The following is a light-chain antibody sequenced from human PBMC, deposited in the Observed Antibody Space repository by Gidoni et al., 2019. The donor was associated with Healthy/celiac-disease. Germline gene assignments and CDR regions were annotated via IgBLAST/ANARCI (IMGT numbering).Light chain of an antibody. CDR2: DAS. V-gene: IGKV3-11*01. Sequence: VLTQPPATLSLSPGERATLSCRASQSVSSYLAWYKQKPAQAPRLLIYDASNRATGIPARFSGSGSGTDFTLTISSLEPEDFAVYYCQQRSNWPPRLTFGGGTKVEIK. CDR1: QSVSSY. J-gene: IGKJ4*01. CDR3: QQRSNWPPRLT.